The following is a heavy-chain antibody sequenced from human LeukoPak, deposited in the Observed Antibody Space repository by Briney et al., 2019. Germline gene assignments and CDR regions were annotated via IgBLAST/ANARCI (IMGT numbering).Heavy chain of an antibody. J-gene: IGHJ4*02. V-gene: IGHV3-48*04. CDR1: GFTFSSYS. Sequence: PGGSLRLSCAASGFTFSSYSMNWVRQAPGMGLQWVSYITGSSRLIYYADSVKGRFTISRDNAKTSLYLQMNNLRAEDTAVYYCARVSGGRTEYFDSWGQGTLVTVSS. CDR3: ARVSGGRTEYFDS. D-gene: IGHD1/OR15-1a*01. CDR2: ITGSSRLI.